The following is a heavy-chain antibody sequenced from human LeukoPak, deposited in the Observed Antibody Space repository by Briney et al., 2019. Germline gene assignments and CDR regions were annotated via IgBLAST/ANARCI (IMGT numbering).Heavy chain of an antibody. CDR2: ISGSGGST. V-gene: IGHV3-23*01. Sequence: GGSLRLSCAASGFTFSTYSMTWVRQAPGKGLEWVSAISGSGGSTYYADSVKGRFTISRDNSKSTLYLQMNSLRAEDTAVYYCAKVGGEWLRFLDYWGQGTLVTVSS. CDR1: GFTFSTYS. D-gene: IGHD5-12*01. J-gene: IGHJ4*02. CDR3: AKVGGEWLRFLDY.